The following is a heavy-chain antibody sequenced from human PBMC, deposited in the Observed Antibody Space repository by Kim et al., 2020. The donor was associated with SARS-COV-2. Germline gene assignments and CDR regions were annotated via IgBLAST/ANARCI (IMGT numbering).Heavy chain of an antibody. D-gene: IGHD2-2*02. J-gene: IGHJ4*01. CDR3: ARRLINCSSTSCYTDYF. CDR2: ISYDGSNK. Sequence: GGSLRLSCAASGFTFSSYAMHWVRQAPGKGLEWVAVISYDGSNKYYADSVKGRFTISRDNSKNTLYLQMNSLRAEDTAVYYCARRLINCSSTSCYTDYF. V-gene: IGHV3-30-3*01. CDR1: GFTFSSYA.